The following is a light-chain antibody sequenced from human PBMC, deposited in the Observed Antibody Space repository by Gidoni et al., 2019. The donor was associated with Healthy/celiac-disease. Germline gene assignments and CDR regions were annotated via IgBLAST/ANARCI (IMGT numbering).Light chain of an antibody. CDR2: QDS. Sequence: SYELTQPPSVSVTPGQTASITCSGDKLGDKYACLYQQKPGQSPVLVIYQDSKRLSGIPERFSGSNSGNTATLTISGTQAMDEADYYCQAWDSSTVVFGGGTKLTVL. CDR1: KLGDKY. CDR3: QAWDSSTVV. V-gene: IGLV3-1*01. J-gene: IGLJ2*01.